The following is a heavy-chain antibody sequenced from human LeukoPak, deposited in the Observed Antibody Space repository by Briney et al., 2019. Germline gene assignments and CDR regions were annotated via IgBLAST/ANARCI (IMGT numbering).Heavy chain of an antibody. CDR3: ARRLTQYDCFDP. V-gene: IGHV6-1*01. CDR2: TYYRSTWYN. D-gene: IGHD2-2*01. CDR1: GDSVSSNSVT. Sequence: SQTLSLTCAISGDSVSSNSVTWNWVRQSPSRGLVWLGRTYYRSTWYNDYAVSVRGRITVNPDTSKNQFSLHLNSVTPEDTAVYYCARRLTQYDCFDPWGQGILVTVSS. J-gene: IGHJ5*02.